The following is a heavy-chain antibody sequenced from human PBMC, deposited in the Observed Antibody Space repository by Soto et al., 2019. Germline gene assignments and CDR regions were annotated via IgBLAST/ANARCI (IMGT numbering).Heavy chain of an antibody. D-gene: IGHD3-22*01. J-gene: IGHJ4*02. CDR2: INPNSGAT. CDR3: ARGPFTYDSSGFYEY. CDR1: GYSFSGCY. V-gene: IGHV1-2*02. Sequence: ASVKVTCKTSGYSFSGCYMHWVRQAPGQGLEWMGWINPNSGATLYARKFQGRVLVSRDTSINTAFMQLSSLSSDDTAVYYCARGPFTYDSSGFYEYWGQGTPVTVSS.